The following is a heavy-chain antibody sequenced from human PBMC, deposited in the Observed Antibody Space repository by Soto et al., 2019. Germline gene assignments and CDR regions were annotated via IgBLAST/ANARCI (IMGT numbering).Heavy chain of an antibody. J-gene: IGHJ5*02. CDR3: AREGDAYNWTYRNWFDP. D-gene: IGHD1-7*01. CDR1: GGTFSSYA. V-gene: IGHV1-69*12. Sequence: QVQLVQSGAEVKKPGSSVKVSCKASGGTFSSYAISWVRQAPGQGLEWMGGIIPIFGTANYAQKFQGRVTITADESTRTAYMELSSLRAEDTAVYYCAREGDAYNWTYRNWFDPWGQGTLVTVSS. CDR2: IIPIFGTA.